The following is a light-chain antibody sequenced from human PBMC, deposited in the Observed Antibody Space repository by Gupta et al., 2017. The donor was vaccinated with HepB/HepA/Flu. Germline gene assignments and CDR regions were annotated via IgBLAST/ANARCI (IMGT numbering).Light chain of an antibody. CDR1: QRISSY. J-gene: IGKJ2*01. CDR2: AAS. CDR3: LHGAGTPYT. Sequence: DIEMTSSPSSPSASVGDRVTITCLASQRISSYLNWYQQKPGKAPKLLIYAASRVQSGVPSRFSGSGSRTDFTLTISRRQPEDFATYFCLHGAGTPYTFGQGTKLEIK. V-gene: IGKV1-39*01.